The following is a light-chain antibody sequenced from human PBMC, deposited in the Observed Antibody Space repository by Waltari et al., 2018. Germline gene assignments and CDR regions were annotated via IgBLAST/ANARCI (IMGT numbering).Light chain of an antibody. V-gene: IGLV3-25*03. CDR3: QSADSSDTSWV. CDR2: KDS. CDR1: ALPQQY. J-gene: IGLJ3*02. Sequence: SYELTQPPSVSVSPGQTARITCPGDALPQQYGYWYQQKPGQAPVLVIYKDSERPSGIPERFSGSSSGTTATLTISGVQAEDEADYYCQSADSSDTSWVFGGGTKVTVL.